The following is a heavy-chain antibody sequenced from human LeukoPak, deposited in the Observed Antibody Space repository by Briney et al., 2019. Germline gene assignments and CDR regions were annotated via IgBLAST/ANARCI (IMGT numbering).Heavy chain of an antibody. Sequence: APLSLPGAFSGNSISNTYYWGWVRQPPGKELEWIGSIYNSGSTHYNPSLKSRVTISVDTSKNQFSLKLSSVTAADTAVYYCARNSSGNYFDYWGQGTLVTVSS. D-gene: IGHD1-26*01. J-gene: IGHJ4*02. CDR3: ARNSSGNYFDY. CDR2: IYNSGST. V-gene: IGHV4-38-2*01. CDR1: GNSISNTYY.